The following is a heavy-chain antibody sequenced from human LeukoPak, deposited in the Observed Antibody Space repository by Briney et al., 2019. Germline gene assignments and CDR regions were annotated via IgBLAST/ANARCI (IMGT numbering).Heavy chain of an antibody. J-gene: IGHJ6*04. CDR3: ARLSDPSKSPGPLDI. D-gene: IGHD4-11*01. CDR2: IIPIFGTA. V-gene: IGHV1-69*01. CDR1: GDTFNSVA. Sequence: ASVKVSCKASGDTFNSVALSWVRLAPEQGLEWMGGIIPIFGTANYAQRFLGRVTITSDESTSTAYMEINSLTSEDTAVYYCARLSDPSKSPGPLDIWGKGTTVTVSS.